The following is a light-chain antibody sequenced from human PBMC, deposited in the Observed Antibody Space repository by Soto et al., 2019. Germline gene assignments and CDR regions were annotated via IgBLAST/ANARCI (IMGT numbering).Light chain of an antibody. V-gene: IGLV2-8*01. CDR3: SSYAGNNNLI. CDR2: EVT. CDR1: SSDVGRYNY. J-gene: IGLJ2*01. Sequence: QSALTQPPSASGSPGQSVTISCTGTSSDVGRYNYVSWYQQHPGKAPKLIIYEVTKRPSGVPDRFSGSKSDNTASLTVSGLQAGDEADYYCSSYAGNNNLIFGGGTKLTVL.